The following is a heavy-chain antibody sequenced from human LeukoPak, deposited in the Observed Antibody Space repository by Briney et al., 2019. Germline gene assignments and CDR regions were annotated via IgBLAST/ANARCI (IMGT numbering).Heavy chain of an antibody. D-gene: IGHD2-15*01. CDR3: AKAGVEDYYYGMDV. J-gene: IGHJ6*02. Sequence: GGSLRLSCAASGFTFDDYAMHWVRHAPGKGLEWVSGISWNSGSIGYADSVKGRFTISRDNAKNSLYLQMNGLRAEDTALYYCAKAGVEDYYYGMDVWGQGTTVTVSS. V-gene: IGHV3-9*01. CDR2: ISWNSGSI. CDR1: GFTFDDYA.